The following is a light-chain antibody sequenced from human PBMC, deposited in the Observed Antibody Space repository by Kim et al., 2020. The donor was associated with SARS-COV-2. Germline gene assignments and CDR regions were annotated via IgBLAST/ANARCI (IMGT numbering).Light chain of an antibody. Sequence: EIVMTQSPATLSLSPGERATLSCSASQSVSSNLDWYQQKPGQAPRLLIYGASTRATGIPARFSGSGSGTEFTLTISSLQSEDVAVYYCQQYKNWTPFITFGQGTRLEIK. J-gene: IGKJ5*01. CDR2: GAS. CDR3: QQYKNWTPFIT. CDR1: QSVSSN. V-gene: IGKV3D-15*01.